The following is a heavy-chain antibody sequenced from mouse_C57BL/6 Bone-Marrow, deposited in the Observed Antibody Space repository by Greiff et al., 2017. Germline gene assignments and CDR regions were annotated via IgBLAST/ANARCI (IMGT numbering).Heavy chain of an antibody. D-gene: IGHD2-5*01. Sequence: EVKLQQSVAELVRPGASVKLSCTASGFNIKNTYMHWVKQRPEQGLEWIGRIDPANGNTKYAPTIQGKATITADTTYNTAYLQLSSLTSEDTAIYYCARAYYSNYVYAMDYGGQGTSVTVSS. V-gene: IGHV14-3*01. CDR3: ARAYYSNYVYAMDY. CDR1: GFNIKNTY. J-gene: IGHJ4*01. CDR2: IDPANGNT.